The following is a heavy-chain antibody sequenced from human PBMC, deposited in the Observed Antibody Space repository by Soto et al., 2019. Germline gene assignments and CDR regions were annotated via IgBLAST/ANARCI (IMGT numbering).Heavy chain of an antibody. Sequence: NPSETLSLTCAVYGGSFSGYYWSWIRQPPGKGLEWIGEINHSGSTNYNPSLKSRVTISVDTSKNQFSLKLSSVTAADTAVYYCARGGVQKWYYYYGMGVWGQGTTVTVSS. CDR3: ARGGVQKWYYYYGMGV. J-gene: IGHJ6*02. CDR2: INHSGST. D-gene: IGHD1-1*01. V-gene: IGHV4-34*01. CDR1: GGSFSGYY.